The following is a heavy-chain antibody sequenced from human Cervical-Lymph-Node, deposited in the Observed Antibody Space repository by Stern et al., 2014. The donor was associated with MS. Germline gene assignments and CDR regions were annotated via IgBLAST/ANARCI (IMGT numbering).Heavy chain of an antibody. J-gene: IGHJ3*02. Sequence: QVQLVQSGAEVKKPGSSVKVSCKASGGTFRSYAFNWVRQAPGQGLEWMGGIIPRFGVPDYAQKSQGRFTITADESTSTVYMELSSLRSEDTAVYYCARVKDDYSRAGAFDIWGQGTMVTVSS. D-gene: IGHD4-11*01. CDR3: ARVKDDYSRAGAFDI. CDR1: GGTFRSYA. V-gene: IGHV1-69*12. CDR2: IIPRFGVP.